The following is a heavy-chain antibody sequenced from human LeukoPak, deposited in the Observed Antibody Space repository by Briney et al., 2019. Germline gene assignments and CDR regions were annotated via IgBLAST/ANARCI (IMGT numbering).Heavy chain of an antibody. CDR1: GGSISSGGYY. J-gene: IGHJ3*02. D-gene: IGHD3-16*02. V-gene: IGHV4-31*03. Sequence: SETLSLTCTVSGGSISSGGYYWSWIRQHPGKGLEWIGYIYYSGSTYYNPSLKSRVTISVDTSKNQFSLKPSSVTAADTAVYYCARFYVWGSYRLFDAFDIWGQGTMVTVSS. CDR2: IYYSGST. CDR3: ARFYVWGSYRLFDAFDI.